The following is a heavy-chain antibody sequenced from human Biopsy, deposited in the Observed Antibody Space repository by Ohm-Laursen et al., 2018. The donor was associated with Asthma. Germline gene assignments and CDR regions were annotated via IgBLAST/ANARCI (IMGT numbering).Heavy chain of an antibody. CDR1: GYTFSDSW. D-gene: IGHD1-7*01. CDR3: ASFIDGTFCVDY. J-gene: IGHJ4*02. Sequence: GESLKISCKASGYTFSDSWIGWVRQMPGKGLEWLGIIFAANSETKYSPSFQGQVTISANMSISNAFLQWSSLKASDTAIYYCASFIDGTFCVDYWGQGTLVTVSS. V-gene: IGHV5-51*01. CDR2: IFAANSET.